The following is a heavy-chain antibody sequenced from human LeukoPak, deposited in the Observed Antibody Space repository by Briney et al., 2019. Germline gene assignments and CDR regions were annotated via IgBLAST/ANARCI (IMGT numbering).Heavy chain of an antibody. CDR2: ISSSGSTI. D-gene: IGHD6-19*01. Sequence: GGPLRLSCAASGFTFSDYYMSWIRQAPGKGLEWVSYISSSGSTIYYADSVKGRFTISRDNAKNSLYLQMNSLRAEDTAVYYCARDPQGIAVAFDYWGQGTLVTVSS. J-gene: IGHJ4*02. V-gene: IGHV3-11*01. CDR1: GFTFSDYY. CDR3: ARDPQGIAVAFDY.